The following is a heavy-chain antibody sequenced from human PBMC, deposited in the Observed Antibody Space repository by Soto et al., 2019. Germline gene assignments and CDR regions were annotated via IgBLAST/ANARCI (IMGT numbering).Heavy chain of an antibody. CDR3: ARSVAVPGAHIDY. CDR1: GGSVSGSY. J-gene: IGHJ4*02. Sequence: SETLSLTCSVSGGSVSGSYWSWIRQSPGKGLEWLGYVYYTGSTNYSPSLRSRVSISVDTSKDEFSLRLSSVTAADTAVYFCARSVAVPGAHIDYWGQGTQVTVSS. V-gene: IGHV4-59*02. CDR2: VYYTGST. D-gene: IGHD6-19*01.